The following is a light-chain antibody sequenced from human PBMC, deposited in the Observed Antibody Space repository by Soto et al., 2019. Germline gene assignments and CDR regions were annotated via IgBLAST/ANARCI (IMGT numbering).Light chain of an antibody. Sequence: DIQMTQSPPSLSAYVGDRVTITCRASQSISTYLNWYLQKPGKAPNLLIYTTSILESGVPSRFSGSGSGTDFTLAISSLQPEDFATYFCQQSYSRPRTFGQGTKVDIK. CDR3: QQSYSRPRT. J-gene: IGKJ1*01. CDR1: QSISTY. V-gene: IGKV1-39*01. CDR2: TTS.